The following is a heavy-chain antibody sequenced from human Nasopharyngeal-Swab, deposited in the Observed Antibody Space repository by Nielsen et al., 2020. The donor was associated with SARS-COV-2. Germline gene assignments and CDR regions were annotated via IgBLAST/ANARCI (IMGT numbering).Heavy chain of an antibody. CDR1: GGTFSSYA. CDR2: IIPILGTA. D-gene: IGHD4-17*01. CDR3: ARVGAFRGNYGDYEVY. V-gene: IGHV1-69*10. Sequence: SVKVSCKASGGTFSSYAISWVRQAPGQGLEWMGGIIPILGTANYAQKFQGRVTITADKSTSTAYMELSSLRSEDTAVYYCARVGAFRGNYGDYEVYWGQGTLVTVSS. J-gene: IGHJ4*02.